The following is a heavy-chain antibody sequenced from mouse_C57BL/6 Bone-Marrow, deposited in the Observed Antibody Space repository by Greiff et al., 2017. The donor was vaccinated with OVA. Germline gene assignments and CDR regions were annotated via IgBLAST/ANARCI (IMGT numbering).Heavy chain of an antibody. CDR3: ARPDYYGSLAWFAY. D-gene: IGHD1-1*01. J-gene: IGHJ3*01. CDR1: GFTFSSYG. CDR2: ISSGGSYT. Sequence: EVHLVESGGDLVKPGGSLKLSCAASGFTFSSYGMSWVRQTPDKRLEWVATISSGGSYTYYPDSVKGRFTISRDNAKNTLYLQMSSLKSEDTAMYYCARPDYYGSLAWFAYWGQGTLVTVSA. V-gene: IGHV5-6*01.